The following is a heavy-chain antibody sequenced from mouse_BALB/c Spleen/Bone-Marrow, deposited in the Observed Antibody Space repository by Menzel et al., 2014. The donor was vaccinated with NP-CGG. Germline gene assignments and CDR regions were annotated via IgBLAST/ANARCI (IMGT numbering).Heavy chain of an antibody. J-gene: IGHJ3*01. V-gene: IGHV1S56*01. D-gene: IGHD1-1*01. CDR1: GYTFTSYY. CDR3: AKGRNYYGSSYGFAY. CDR2: IYPGNVNT. Sequence: VQLQQSGPELVKPGASVRISCKASGYTFTSYYIHWVKQRPGQGLEWIGWIYPGNVNTKYNEKFKGKATLTADKSSSTAYMQLSGLTSEDSAVYFCAKGRNYYGSSYGFAYWGQGTLVTVSA.